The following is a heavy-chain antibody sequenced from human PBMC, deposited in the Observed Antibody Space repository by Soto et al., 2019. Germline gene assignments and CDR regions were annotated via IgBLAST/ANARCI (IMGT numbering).Heavy chain of an antibody. Sequence: GGSLRLSCAASGFTVSSNYMSWVRQAPGKGLEWVSVIYSGGSTYYADSVKGRFTISRHNSKNTLYLQMNSLRAEDTAVYYCARVRPVIAARPGYFDYWGQGTLGTVSS. CDR2: IYSGGST. CDR1: GFTVSSNY. J-gene: IGHJ4*02. D-gene: IGHD6-6*01. V-gene: IGHV3-53*04. CDR3: ARVRPVIAARPGYFDY.